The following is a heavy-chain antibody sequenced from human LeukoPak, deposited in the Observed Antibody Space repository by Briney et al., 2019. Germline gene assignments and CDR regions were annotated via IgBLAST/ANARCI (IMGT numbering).Heavy chain of an antibody. V-gene: IGHV3-53*01. CDR2: IYRGGNT. Sequence: GGSLRLSCAASGFTVYYDYMSWVRQAPGKGLDWVSVIYRGGNTYYADSVKGRFTISRDRSKNTLYLQMNSLRVEATGVYYCARVLTTEILEYFYMDVWGVGATVTVSS. CDR1: GFTVYYDY. CDR3: ARVLTTEILEYFYMDV. J-gene: IGHJ6*03. D-gene: IGHD4-17*01.